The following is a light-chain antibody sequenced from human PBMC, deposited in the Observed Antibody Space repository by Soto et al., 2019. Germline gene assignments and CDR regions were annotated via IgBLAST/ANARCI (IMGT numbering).Light chain of an antibody. CDR3: AGWDDSLNGYV. V-gene: IGLV1-36*01. CDR1: SSKIGNNA. J-gene: IGLJ1*01. Sequence: QSVLTAPSSVSEAPRQRVTISCSGSSSKIGNNAVNWYQQLPGKAPKLLIYYDDLLPSGVSDRSSGTKSGTSASLAISGLQSEDEADDYCAGWDDSLNGYVFGTGTKVNVL. CDR2: YDD.